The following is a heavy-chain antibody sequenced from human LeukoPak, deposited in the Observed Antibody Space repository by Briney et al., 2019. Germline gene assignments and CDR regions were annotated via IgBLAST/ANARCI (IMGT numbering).Heavy chain of an antibody. CDR1: GGSISSGGYY. CDR3: ARQYDFWSGYYDY. V-gene: IGHV4-31*03. Sequence: PSETLSLTCTVSGGSISSGGYYWSWIRQHPGKGLEWIGYIYYSGSTHYNPSLKSRVTISVDTSKNQFSLKLSSVTAADTAVYYCARQYDFWSGYYDYWGQGTLVTVSS. D-gene: IGHD3-3*01. CDR2: IYYSGST. J-gene: IGHJ4*02.